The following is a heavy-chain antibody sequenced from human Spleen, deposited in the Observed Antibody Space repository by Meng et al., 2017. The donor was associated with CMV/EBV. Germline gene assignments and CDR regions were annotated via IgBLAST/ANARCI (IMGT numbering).Heavy chain of an antibody. CDR2: INPNSGGT. CDR1: GYTFTSYD. CDR3: ARDPVVPAATIDY. D-gene: IGHD2-2*01. J-gene: IGHJ4*02. V-gene: IGHV1-2*02. Sequence: ASVKVSCKASGYTFTSYDINWVRQATGQGLEWMGWINPNSGGTNYAQKFQGRVTMTRDTSISTAYMELSRLRSDDTAVYYCARDPVVPAATIDYWGQGTLVTVSS.